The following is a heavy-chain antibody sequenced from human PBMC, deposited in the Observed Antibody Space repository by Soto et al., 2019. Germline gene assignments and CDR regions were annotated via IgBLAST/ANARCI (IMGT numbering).Heavy chain of an antibody. CDR1: GFTFSGSA. CDR3: ARDAFNYDSTGYHSDY. D-gene: IGHD3-22*01. CDR2: ISSSGTTV. J-gene: IGHJ4*02. Sequence: GGSLRLSCAASGFTFSGSAMHWVRQASGKGLEWVSYISSSGTTVYYADSVKGRFTISRDNAKNSLSLQMYSLRDDDTAVYYCARDAFNYDSTGYHSDYWGQGTLVTVSS. V-gene: IGHV3-48*02.